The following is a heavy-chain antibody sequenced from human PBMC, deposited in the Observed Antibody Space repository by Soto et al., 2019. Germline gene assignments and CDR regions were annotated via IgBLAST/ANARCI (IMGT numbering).Heavy chain of an antibody. J-gene: IGHJ4*02. V-gene: IGHV3-23*01. CDR1: GFTFSSYA. Sequence: GGSLRLSCAASGFTFSSYAMSWVRQAPGKGLEWVSAISGSGGSTYYADSVNGRCTISRDNSKNTLYLQMNSLRAEDTAVYYCAKRSRPGIAAAGDDYWGQGTLVTVSS. CDR2: ISGSGGST. D-gene: IGHD6-13*01. CDR3: AKRSRPGIAAAGDDY.